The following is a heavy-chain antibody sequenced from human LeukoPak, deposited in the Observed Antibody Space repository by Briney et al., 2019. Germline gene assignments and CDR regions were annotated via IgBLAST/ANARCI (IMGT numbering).Heavy chain of an antibody. Sequence: PGGSLRLSCAASGFGFSSYAMHWVRQAPGKGLEWVAFIRHDGSHHYHGDSVKGRFTISRDNSKKTLYLEMTSLRPEDTAVYYCAKVRLLGALDDAFDDWGQGTMVTV. CDR1: GFGFSSYA. V-gene: IGHV3-30*02. J-gene: IGHJ3*01. D-gene: IGHD3-16*01. CDR3: AKVRLLGALDDAFDD. CDR2: IRHDGSHH.